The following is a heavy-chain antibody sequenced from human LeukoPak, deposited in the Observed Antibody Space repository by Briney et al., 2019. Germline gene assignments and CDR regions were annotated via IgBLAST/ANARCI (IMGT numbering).Heavy chain of an antibody. CDR2: IRDSGSPI. D-gene: IGHD6-25*01. CDR1: GFSFSTYT. J-gene: IGHJ6*02. Sequence: GGSLRLSCAASGFSFSTYTMNWVRQAPGKGLQWVSNIRDSGSPISYADHVKGRFTISRDNAKNSLYLQMNSLRAEDTALYYCAKARAADYYYYGMDVWGQGTTVTVSS. CDR3: AKARAADYYYYGMDV. V-gene: IGHV3-48*04.